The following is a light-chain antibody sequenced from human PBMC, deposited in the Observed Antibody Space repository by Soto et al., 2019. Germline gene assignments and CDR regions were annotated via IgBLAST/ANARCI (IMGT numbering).Light chain of an antibody. CDR1: QSISTW. V-gene: IGKV1-5*01. Sequence: DIQMTQSPSTLSASVGDRVTITCRASQSISTWLAWYQQKPGKAPNLLIYDASSLQSGVPSRFSGSGSGTEFTLTISSLQPDDFATYYCQQDKSYPFTFGPGTKVEIK. CDR2: DAS. CDR3: QQDKSYPFT. J-gene: IGKJ3*01.